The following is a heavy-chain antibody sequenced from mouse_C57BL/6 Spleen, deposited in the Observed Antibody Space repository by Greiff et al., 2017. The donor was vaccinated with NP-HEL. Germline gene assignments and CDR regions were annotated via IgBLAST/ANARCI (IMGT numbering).Heavy chain of an antibody. CDR2: ISSGSSTI. D-gene: IGHD1-1*01. CDR3: ARGYGRGYYYAMDY. J-gene: IGHJ4*01. V-gene: IGHV5-17*01. Sequence: EVKLMESGGGLVKPGGSLKLSCAASGFPFSDYGMHWVRPAPETGLEWVAYISSGSSTIYYADTVKGRFTISRDNAKNTLFLQMTSLRSEDTAMYYCARGYGRGYYYAMDYWGQGTSVTVSS. CDR1: GFPFSDYG.